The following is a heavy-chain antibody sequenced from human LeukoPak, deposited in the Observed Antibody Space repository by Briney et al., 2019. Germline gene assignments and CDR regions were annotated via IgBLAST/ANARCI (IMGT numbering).Heavy chain of an antibody. CDR2: ISAYNGNT. D-gene: IGHD6-19*01. Sequence: ASVKVSCKASGYTFTSYGISWVRQAPGQGLEWMGWISAYNGNTNYAQKLQGRVTMTTDTSTSTAYMELRSLRSDDTAVYYCARDKDSSGWSDAFDIWGQGTMVTVSS. CDR3: ARDKDSSGWSDAFDI. V-gene: IGHV1-18*01. J-gene: IGHJ3*02. CDR1: GYTFTSYG.